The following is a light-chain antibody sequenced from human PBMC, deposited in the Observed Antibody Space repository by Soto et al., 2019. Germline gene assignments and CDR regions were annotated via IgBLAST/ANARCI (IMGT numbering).Light chain of an antibody. Sequence: QSALTQPASVSGSPGQSITISCTGTSSDVDGYNYVSWYQQHPGKAPKLMIYDVSNRPSGASNRFSGSKSGNTASLTISGLQAEDEADYYCSSYTSSSTLGVVFGGGTKLTVL. CDR1: SSDVDGYNY. CDR2: DVS. CDR3: SSYTSSSTLGVV. J-gene: IGLJ2*01. V-gene: IGLV2-14*01.